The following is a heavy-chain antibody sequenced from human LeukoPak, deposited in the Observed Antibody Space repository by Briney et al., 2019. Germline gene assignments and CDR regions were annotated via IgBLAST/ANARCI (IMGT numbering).Heavy chain of an antibody. D-gene: IGHD5-12*01. CDR2: IIPILGIA. J-gene: IGHJ4*02. V-gene: IGHV1-69*04. CDR1: GGTFSSYA. CDR3: AREYPIVATIHYFDY. Sequence: KVSCKASGGTFSSYAISWVRQAPGQGLEWMGRIIPILGIANYAQEFQGRVTITADKSTSTAYMELSSLRSEDTAVYYCAREYPIVATIHYFDYWGQGTLVTVSS.